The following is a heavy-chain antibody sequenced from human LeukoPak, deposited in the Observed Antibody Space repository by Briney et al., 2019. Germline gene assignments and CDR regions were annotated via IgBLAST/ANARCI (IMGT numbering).Heavy chain of an antibody. V-gene: IGHV4-4*07. CDR1: GDSIGNYY. Sequence: SETLSLTCIVSGDSIGNYYWSWIRQPAGKGLEWIGRVYTSGSTNYNPSLKSRVTLSIDTSKNQCSLKLSSVTAADTAVYYCARGGYTYGHKFGFDIWGQGSMVTVAS. D-gene: IGHD5-18*01. CDR3: ARGGYTYGHKFGFDI. CDR2: VYTSGST. J-gene: IGHJ3*02.